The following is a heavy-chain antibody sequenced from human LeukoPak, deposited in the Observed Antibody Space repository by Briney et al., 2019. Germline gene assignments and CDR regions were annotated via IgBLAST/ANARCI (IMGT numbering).Heavy chain of an antibody. D-gene: IGHD3-10*01. Sequence: QPGGSLRLSCSASGFTLSRYAMHWVRQAPGKGLEYVSAISSNGGSTYYADSVKGRFTISRDNSRNTLHLQMSSLRVEDTAVYYCVKDSSTGSYFDYWGQGTLVTVSS. V-gene: IGHV3-64D*06. J-gene: IGHJ4*02. CDR1: GFTLSRYA. CDR3: VKDSSTGSYFDY. CDR2: ISSNGGST.